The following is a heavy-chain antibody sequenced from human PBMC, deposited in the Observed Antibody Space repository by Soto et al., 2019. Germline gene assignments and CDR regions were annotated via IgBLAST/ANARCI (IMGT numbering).Heavy chain of an antibody. V-gene: IGHV3-23*01. D-gene: IGHD2-15*01. CDR3: AKSWGLGYCSGGSCYPYFDY. J-gene: IGHJ4*02. Sequence: GGSLRLSCAASGFTFSSYAMSWVRQAPGKGLEWVSAISGSGGSTYYADSVKGRFTISRDNSKNTLYLQMNSLRAEDTAVYYCAKSWGLGYCSGGSCYPYFDYWGQGTLVTVSS. CDR2: ISGSGGST. CDR1: GFTFSSYA.